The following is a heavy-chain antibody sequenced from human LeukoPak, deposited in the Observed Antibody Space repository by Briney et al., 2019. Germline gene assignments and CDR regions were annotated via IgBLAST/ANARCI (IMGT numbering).Heavy chain of an antibody. V-gene: IGHV3-9*03. CDR2: ISWNSGSI. CDR3: AKARRRWLQYDAFDI. D-gene: IGHD5-24*01. J-gene: IGHJ3*02. CDR1: GFTFDDYA. Sequence: GGSLRLSCAASGFTFDDYAMHWVRQAPGKGLEWVSGISWNSGSIGYADSVKGRFTISRDNAKNSLYLQMNSLRAEDMALYYCAKARRRWLQYDAFDIWGQGTMVTVSS.